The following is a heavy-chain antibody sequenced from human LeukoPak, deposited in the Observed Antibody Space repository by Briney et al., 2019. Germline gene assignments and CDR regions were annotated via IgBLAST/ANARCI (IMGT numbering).Heavy chain of an antibody. V-gene: IGHV1-69*04. CDR1: GGTFSSYA. Sequence: SVKVSCKASGGTFSSYAISWVRQAPGQGLEWMGRIIPILGIANYAQKFQGIVTITADKSTSTDYMELSSLRSEDTAMYYCERDQREVGRHPDSSSWYFAFDIWGQGTMVTVSS. J-gene: IGHJ3*02. CDR3: ERDQREVGRHPDSSSWYFAFDI. CDR2: IIPILGIA. D-gene: IGHD6-13*01.